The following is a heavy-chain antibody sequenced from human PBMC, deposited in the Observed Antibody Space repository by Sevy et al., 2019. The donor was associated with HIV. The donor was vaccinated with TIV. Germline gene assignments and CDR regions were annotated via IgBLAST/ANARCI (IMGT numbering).Heavy chain of an antibody. CDR3: ARSRLYYYGSGSYFPHYYFDY. D-gene: IGHD3-10*01. V-gene: IGHV4-59*01. CDR1: GGSISSYY. J-gene: IGHJ4*02. Sequence: SETLSLTCTVSGGSISSYYWSWIRQPPGKGLEWIGYIYYSGSTNYNPSLKSRVTISVDTSKNQFSLKLGSVTAADTAVYYCARSRLYYYGSGSYFPHYYFDYWGQGTLVTVSS. CDR2: IYYSGST.